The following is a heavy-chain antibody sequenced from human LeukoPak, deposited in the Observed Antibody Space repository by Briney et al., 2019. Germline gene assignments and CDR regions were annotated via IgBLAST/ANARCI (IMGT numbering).Heavy chain of an antibody. CDR3: ARGRRLLRALDY. Sequence: SETLSLTCTVSGGSISSSSYYWGWIRQPPGKGLEWIGSIYYSGSTYYNPSLKSRVTISVDTSKNQFSLKLSSVTAADTAVYYCARGRRLLRALDYWGQGTLVTVSS. D-gene: IGHD6-25*01. J-gene: IGHJ4*02. V-gene: IGHV4-39*01. CDR1: GGSISSSSYY. CDR2: IYYSGST.